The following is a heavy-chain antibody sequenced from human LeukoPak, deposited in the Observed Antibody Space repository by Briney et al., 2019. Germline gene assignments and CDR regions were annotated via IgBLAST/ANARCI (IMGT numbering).Heavy chain of an antibody. Sequence: GASVKVSCKASGGTFSSYAISWVRQAPGQGLEWMGWMNPNSGNTGYAQKFQGRVTITRNTSISTAYMELSSLRSEDTAVYYCARGSGGYFDYWGQGTLVTVSS. J-gene: IGHJ4*02. CDR3: ARGSGGYFDY. CDR2: MNPNSGNT. D-gene: IGHD3-10*01. V-gene: IGHV1-8*03. CDR1: GGTFSSYA.